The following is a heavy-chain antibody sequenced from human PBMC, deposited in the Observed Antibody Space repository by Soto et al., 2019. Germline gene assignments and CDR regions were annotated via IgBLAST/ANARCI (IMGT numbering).Heavy chain of an antibody. Sequence: SETLSLTCTVSGGSISSGGYYWSWIRQHPGKGLEWIGYIYYSGSTYYNPSLKSRVTISVNTSKNQFSLKLSSVTAADTAVYYCARDRGMNYYDSSGYPYYYYYGMDVWGQGTTVTVSS. D-gene: IGHD3-22*01. V-gene: IGHV4-31*03. J-gene: IGHJ6*02. CDR2: IYYSGST. CDR1: GGSISSGGYY. CDR3: ARDRGMNYYDSSGYPYYYYYGMDV.